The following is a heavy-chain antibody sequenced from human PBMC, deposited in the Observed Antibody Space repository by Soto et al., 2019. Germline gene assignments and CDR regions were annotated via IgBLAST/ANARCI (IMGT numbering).Heavy chain of an antibody. V-gene: IGHV3-53*01. CDR1: GFIVSSKY. D-gene: IGHD6-19*01. J-gene: IGHJ4*02. Sequence: EVPLVESGGGLIQPGGSLRLSCAASGFIVSSKYMTWVRQAPGKGLEWVSVIYGGGTTYYADSVKGRFTISRDNSKNTLYLQVNSLRAEDTAVYYCVQTTGWPGFDFWGQGTLVTVSS. CDR3: VQTTGWPGFDF. CDR2: IYGGGTT.